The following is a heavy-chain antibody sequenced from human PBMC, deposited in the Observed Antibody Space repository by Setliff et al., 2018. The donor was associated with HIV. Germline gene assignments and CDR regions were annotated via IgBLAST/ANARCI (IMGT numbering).Heavy chain of an antibody. CDR1: GYTFTNYY. CDR3: ARDMSGGDGYNHGAFDI. J-gene: IGHJ3*02. Sequence: ASVKVSCKASGYTFTNYYIHWVRQAPGQGLEWMGIINPSGGSTTYAQDFQGRVTMTRDTSTSTVYMELRSLKSEDTAVYYCARDMSGGDGYNHGAFDIWGQGTMVTVSS. CDR2: INPSGGST. D-gene: IGHD5-12*01. V-gene: IGHV1-46*01.